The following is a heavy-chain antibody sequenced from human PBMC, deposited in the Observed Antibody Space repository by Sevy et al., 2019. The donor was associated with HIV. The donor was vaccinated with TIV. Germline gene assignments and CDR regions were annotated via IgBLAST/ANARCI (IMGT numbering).Heavy chain of an antibody. J-gene: IGHJ3*02. CDR1: GFTFSSYD. D-gene: IGHD2-2*02. CDR2: IWYDGSNK. Sequence: GGSLRLSCAASGFTFSSYDMLWVRQAPGKGLEWVAVIWYDGSNKYYADSVKGRFTIARDNSKNTVYLQMNSLRAEDTAVYYCARGDCSSTSCYTEDAFDIWGQGTMVTVSS. V-gene: IGHV3-33*01. CDR3: ARGDCSSTSCYTEDAFDI.